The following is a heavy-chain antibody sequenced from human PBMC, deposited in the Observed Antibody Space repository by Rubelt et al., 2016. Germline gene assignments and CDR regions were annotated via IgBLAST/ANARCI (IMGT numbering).Heavy chain of an antibody. CDR2: INPDGGST. CDR1: GYRFTRYY. V-gene: IGHV1-46*01. CDR3: ATADSTLDV. Sequence: VKKPGASVKLSCKASGYRFTRYYIHWVRQAPGQGLEWMGIINPDGGSTTYAQRFEGRVTVTRDMSTTTVYMELTSLRYEDTAMYYCATADSTLDVWGQGTTVTVSS. J-gene: IGHJ6*02.